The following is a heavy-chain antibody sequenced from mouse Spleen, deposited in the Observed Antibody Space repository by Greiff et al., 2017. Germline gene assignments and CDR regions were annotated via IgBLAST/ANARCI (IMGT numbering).Heavy chain of an antibody. D-gene: IGHD2-1*01. J-gene: IGHJ4*01. CDR3: ARHVGNRLYAMDY. Sequence: DVHLVESGGGLVKLGGSLKLSCAASGFTFSSYAMPWVRQTPEKRLEWVATISSGGGNTYYPDSVKGRFTISRDNAKNTLYLQMSSLKSEETAMYYCARHVGNRLYAMDYWGQGTSVTVSS. V-gene: IGHV5-9-3*01. CDR1: GFTFSSYA. CDR2: ISSGGGNT.